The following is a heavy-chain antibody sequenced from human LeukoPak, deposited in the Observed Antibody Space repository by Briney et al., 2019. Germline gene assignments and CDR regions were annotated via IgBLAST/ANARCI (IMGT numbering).Heavy chain of an antibody. CDR2: ISTTSDYI. D-gene: IGHD6-13*01. J-gene: IGHJ4*02. CDR3: ARGGIYSQGFDY. Sequence: TGGSLRLSCAASGFTFSGYSMNWVRQAPGKGLEWVSSISTTSDYIHYADSLKGRVAISRDNVKNSLYLQMNSLRAEDTAVYYCARGGIYSQGFDYWGQGSLVTVSS. CDR1: GFTFSGYS. V-gene: IGHV3-21*01.